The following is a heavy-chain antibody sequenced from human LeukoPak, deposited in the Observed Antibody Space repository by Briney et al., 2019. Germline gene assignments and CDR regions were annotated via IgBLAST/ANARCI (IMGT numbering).Heavy chain of an antibody. CDR1: GDSISSTNW. J-gene: IGHJ4*02. D-gene: IGHD6-13*01. V-gene: IGHV4-4*02. CDR2: TYHSGST. CDR3: ARDPLGSWLDY. Sequence: SETLSLTCAVSGDSISSTNWWSWVRQPPGKGLEWIGETYHSGSTNYNPSLKSRVTISVDKSKNHFSLNLYSVTAADTAVYYCARDPLGSWLDYWGQGTLVTVSS.